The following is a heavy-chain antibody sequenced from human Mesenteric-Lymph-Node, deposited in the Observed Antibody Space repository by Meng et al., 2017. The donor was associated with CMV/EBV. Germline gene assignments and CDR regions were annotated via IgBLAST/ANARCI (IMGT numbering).Heavy chain of an antibody. V-gene: IGHV3-74*01. CDR1: GFTFSSYW. CDR2: INSDGSST. D-gene: IGHD3-9*01. CDR3: ARDRRYDILTGYNWYDAFDI. Sequence: GGSLRLSCAASGFTFSSYWMHWVRQAPGKGLVWVSRINSDGSSTSYADSVKGRFTISRDNAKNTLYLQMNSLRAEDTAVYYCARDRRYDILTGYNWYDAFDIWGQGTMVTVSS. J-gene: IGHJ3*02.